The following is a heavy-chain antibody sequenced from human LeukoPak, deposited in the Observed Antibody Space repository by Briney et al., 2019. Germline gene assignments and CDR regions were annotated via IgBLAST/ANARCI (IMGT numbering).Heavy chain of an antibody. J-gene: IGHJ5*02. D-gene: IGHD2-15*01. CDR3: ARAAATLSGRAPFDP. CDR1: GFTFSSYA. V-gene: IGHV3-64*01. Sequence: GRSLRLSCAASGFTFSSYAMHWVRQAPGKGLEYVSAISSNGGSTYYANSVKGRFTISRDNSKNTLYLQMGSLRAEDMAVYYCARAAATLSGRAPFDPWGQGTLVTVSS. CDR2: ISSNGGST.